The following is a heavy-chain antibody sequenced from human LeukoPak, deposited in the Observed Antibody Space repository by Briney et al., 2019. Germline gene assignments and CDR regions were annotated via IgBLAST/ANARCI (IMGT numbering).Heavy chain of an antibody. CDR3: AKGPQGD. CDR2: IDSGGGT. Sequence: GGSLRLSCAASGFTFRNYAMSWVRQAPGKGLEWVSAIDSGGGTYYANSVKGRFTVSRDNSKNTLYLQLSSLRVEDTAVYYCAKGPQGDWGQGALVTVSS. D-gene: IGHD3-16*01. CDR1: GFTFRNYA. V-gene: IGHV3-23*01. J-gene: IGHJ4*02.